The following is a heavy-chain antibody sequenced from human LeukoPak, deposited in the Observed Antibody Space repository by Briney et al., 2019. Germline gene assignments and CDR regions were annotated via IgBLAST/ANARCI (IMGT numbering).Heavy chain of an antibody. J-gene: IGHJ6*02. CDR1: GDSVSSNSAA. CDR2: TYYRSKWYN. Sequence: SQTLSLTCAISGDSVSSNSAAWNWIRQSPSRGLEWLGRTYYRSKWYNDYAVSVKSRITINPDTSKNQFSLQLNSVTPGDTAVYYCARDVYDYGGNFADRNYYYYYGMDVWGQGTTVTVSS. CDR3: ARDVYDYGGNFADRNYYYYYGMDV. V-gene: IGHV6-1*01. D-gene: IGHD4-23*01.